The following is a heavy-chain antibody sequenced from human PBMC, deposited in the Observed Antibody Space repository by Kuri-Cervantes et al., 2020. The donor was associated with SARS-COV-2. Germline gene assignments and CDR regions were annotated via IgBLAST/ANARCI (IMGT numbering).Heavy chain of an antibody. V-gene: IGHV4-59*12. CDR3: ARGREGVVPATILGLGYFLYFSMDV. D-gene: IGHD2-2*01. J-gene: IGHJ6*03. Sequence: SETLSLTCSVSAGSMNADPWSWVRQSPGKGLEWIGYIYNSGDTTSNPSLRSRVTISVDMSKNQFSLRLSPVTAADTAMYYCARGREGVVPATILGLGYFLYFSMDVWGKGTSVTVSS. CDR1: AGSMNADP. CDR2: IYNSGDT.